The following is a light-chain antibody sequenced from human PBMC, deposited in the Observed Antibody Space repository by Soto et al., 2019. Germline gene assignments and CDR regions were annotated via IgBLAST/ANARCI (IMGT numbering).Light chain of an antibody. V-gene: IGKV3-20*01. CDR3: QQYGSSPPVT. CDR2: GAS. Sequence: EIVLTQSPGTLSLSPGERATLSCRASQVVSSSYLAWYQQKPGQAPRLLIYGASSRATGIPDRFSGSGSGIDFTLTISRLDPEDFAVYYCQQYGSSPPVTFGQGTRLEIK. CDR1: QVVSSSY. J-gene: IGKJ5*01.